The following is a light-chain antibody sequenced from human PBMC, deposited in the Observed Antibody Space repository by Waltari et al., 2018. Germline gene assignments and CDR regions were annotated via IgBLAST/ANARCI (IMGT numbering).Light chain of an antibody. CDR2: DAS. CDR3: QQYDNLPRT. Sequence: DIQMTQSPSSLSASVGDRVPITCQASQDISNYLNWYQQKPGKAPKLLIYDASNLETGVPSRFSGSGSGTDFTVTISSLQPEDIATYYCQQYDNLPRTFGQGTKLEIK. CDR1: QDISNY. V-gene: IGKV1-33*01. J-gene: IGKJ2*01.